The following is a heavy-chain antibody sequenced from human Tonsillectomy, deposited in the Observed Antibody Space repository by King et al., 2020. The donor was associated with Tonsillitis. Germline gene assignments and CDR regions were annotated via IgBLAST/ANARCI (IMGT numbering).Heavy chain of an antibody. CDR3: AGDSFGMDV. Sequence: VQLVESGGGLVQPGGSLRLSCAASGFTFSSYWMSWVRQAPGKGLEWVANIKQDGREKYYVDSVKGRFTISRENAKNSLYLQMNSLRAEDTAVYYCAGDSFGMDVWGQGTTVTVSS. V-gene: IGHV3-7*01. CDR2: IKQDGREK. CDR1: GFTFSSYW. J-gene: IGHJ6*02.